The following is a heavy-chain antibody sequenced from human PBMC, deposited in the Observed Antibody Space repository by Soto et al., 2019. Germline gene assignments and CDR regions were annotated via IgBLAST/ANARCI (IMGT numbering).Heavy chain of an antibody. D-gene: IGHD5-12*01. Sequence: GGSLRLSCAAFGFTFRSYEMNWVRQAPGKGLEWVSYISSRATGIFYADSVKGRFTISRDDANNSLYLQMNSLRAEDTAVYYCARPRAFDGYDGGYFFDFWGQGTLVTVSS. CDR2: ISSRATGI. CDR1: GFTFRSYE. J-gene: IGHJ4*02. V-gene: IGHV3-48*03. CDR3: ARPRAFDGYDGGYFFDF.